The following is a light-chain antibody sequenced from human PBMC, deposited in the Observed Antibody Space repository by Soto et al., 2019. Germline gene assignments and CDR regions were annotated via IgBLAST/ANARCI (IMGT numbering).Light chain of an antibody. CDR2: DND. Sequence: QSVLTQPPSVSAAPGQKVTISCCGSDSNIGRYFVSWYQQFPGTAPKLLIYDNDKRPSGIPDRSSGSKSGASATLGITGLQTGDEADYYCGTWDSSLSAGVFGSGTKVTVL. J-gene: IGLJ1*01. CDR1: DSNIGRYF. CDR3: GTWDSSLSAGV. V-gene: IGLV1-51*01.